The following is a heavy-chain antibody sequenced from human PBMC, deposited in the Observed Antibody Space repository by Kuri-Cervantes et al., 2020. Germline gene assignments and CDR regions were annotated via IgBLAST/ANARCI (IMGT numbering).Heavy chain of an antibody. V-gene: IGHV1-18*04. CDR3: ARGSSGWYLVAWFHP. Sequence: ASVKVSCKATRYTFTSYYIHWLRQAPGQGREWMGWISAYNGNTNYVQKLQGRVTMTTDTHTSTAYMELRSLTSDDTAVYYCARGSSGWYLVAWFHPWGQGTLVTVSS. J-gene: IGHJ5*02. CDR1: RYTFTSYY. D-gene: IGHD6-19*01. CDR2: ISAYNGNT.